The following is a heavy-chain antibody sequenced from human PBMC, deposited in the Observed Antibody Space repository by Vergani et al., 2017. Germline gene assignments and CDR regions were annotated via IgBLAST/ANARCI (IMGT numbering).Heavy chain of an antibody. J-gene: IGHJ3*02. CDR2: IHHSGAT. CDR1: GGSITNNF. D-gene: IGHD3-16*01. CDR3: ARDTFXFDSKNYDDVFES. Sequence: QVQLQESGPGLVKPSETLSLTCTVSGGSITNNFWSWIRRPPGKGLEWIGYIHHSGATNSKSSLRSRVSISIDTSKSSFSLRLSSVTTADTAMYYCARDTFXFDSKNYDDVFESWGQGTMVIVSS. V-gene: IGHV4-59*01.